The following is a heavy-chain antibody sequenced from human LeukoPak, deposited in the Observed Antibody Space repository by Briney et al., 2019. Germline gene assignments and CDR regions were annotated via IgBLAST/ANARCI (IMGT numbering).Heavy chain of an antibody. V-gene: IGHV1-2*06. CDR2: INPNSGGT. CDR3: ARVFRVPYDAFDI. D-gene: IGHD3-10*01. CDR1: GYTFTGYY. J-gene: IGHJ3*02. Sequence: ASVKVSCKASGYTFTGYYMHWVRQAPGQGLEWVGRINPNSGGTNYAQKFQGRVTMTRDTSISTAYMELSRLRSDDTAVYYCARVFRVPYDAFDIWGQGTMVTVSS.